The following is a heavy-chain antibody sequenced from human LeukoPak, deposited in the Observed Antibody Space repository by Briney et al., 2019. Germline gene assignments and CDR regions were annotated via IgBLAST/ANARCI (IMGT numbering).Heavy chain of an antibody. CDR2: IIPIFGTA. CDR1: GGTFSSYA. J-gene: IGHJ5*02. D-gene: IGHD3-9*01. Sequence: SVKVSCKASGGTFSSYAISWVRQAPGQGLEWMGGIIPIFGTANYAQKFQGRVTITTDKSTSTAYMELSSLRSEDTAVYYCARGGSYDILTGYSPNWFDPWGQGTLVTVSS. V-gene: IGHV1-69*05. CDR3: ARGGSYDILTGYSPNWFDP.